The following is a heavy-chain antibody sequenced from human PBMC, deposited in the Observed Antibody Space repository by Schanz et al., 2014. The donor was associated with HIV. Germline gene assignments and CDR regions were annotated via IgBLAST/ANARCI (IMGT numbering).Heavy chain of an antibody. Sequence: EVQLVESGGGLVQPGGSLRLSCVASGFTSGSYWMSWVRQTPGKGLEWVANIKQDGGGKHYVDSVKGRFTISRDNVKNSLYLQMNTVTAEDTAIYFCTRDVLYYGGYYFDSWGQGILVTVSS. J-gene: IGHJ4*02. CDR1: GFTSGSYW. D-gene: IGHD1-26*01. V-gene: IGHV3-7*01. CDR3: TRDVLYYGGYYFDS. CDR2: IKQDGGGK.